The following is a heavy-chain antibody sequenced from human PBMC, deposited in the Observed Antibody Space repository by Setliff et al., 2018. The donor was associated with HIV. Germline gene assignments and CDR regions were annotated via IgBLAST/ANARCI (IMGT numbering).Heavy chain of an antibody. Sequence: ASVKVSCKASGDTFNNCAVTWVRQAPGQGLEWMGGFDPEDGETIYAQKFQGRVTMTEETSTDTAYMELSSLRSDDTAVYFCARLGSGWSDSYYYALDIWGQGTTVTVSS. D-gene: IGHD6-19*01. J-gene: IGHJ6*02. CDR3: ARLGSGWSDSYYYALDI. CDR2: FDPEDGET. V-gene: IGHV1-24*01. CDR1: GDTFNNCA.